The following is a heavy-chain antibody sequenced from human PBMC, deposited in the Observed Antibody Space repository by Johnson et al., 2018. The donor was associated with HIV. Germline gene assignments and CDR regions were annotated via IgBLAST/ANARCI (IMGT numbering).Heavy chain of an antibody. V-gene: IGHV3-30-3*01. Sequence: QVQLVESGGGVVQPARSLRLSCTASGFTFSNFVMHWVRQAPGKGLEWVAAMSFDGTNKYYADSVRGRFTISRDNSKNTVYLQMNSLRAEDTAVYYCAREVRGPRGGFDIWGQGTMVTVSS. D-gene: IGHD3-10*01. CDR1: GFTFSNFV. CDR3: AREVRGPRGGFDI. CDR2: MSFDGTNK. J-gene: IGHJ3*02.